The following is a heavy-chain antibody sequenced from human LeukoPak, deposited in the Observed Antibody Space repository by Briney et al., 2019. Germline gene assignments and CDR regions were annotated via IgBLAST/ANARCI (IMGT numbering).Heavy chain of an antibody. D-gene: IGHD6-13*01. J-gene: IGHJ4*02. CDR3: ARDQRGSSSLDY. Sequence: PSETLSLTCTVSGGSISGYYWSWIRQPPGKGLEWIAYIYYSGSTNSNPSLKSRVTISVDTSKNQFSLKLTSVTAADTAVYYCARDQRGSSSLDYWGQGTLVTVSS. CDR1: GGSISGYY. V-gene: IGHV4-59*01. CDR2: IYYSGST.